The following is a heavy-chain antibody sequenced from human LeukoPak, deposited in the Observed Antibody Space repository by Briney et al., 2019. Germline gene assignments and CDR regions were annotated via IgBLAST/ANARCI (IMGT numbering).Heavy chain of an antibody. CDR1: GGSISSSSYY. J-gene: IGHJ5*02. V-gene: IGHV4-39*01. CDR2: IYYSGST. D-gene: IGHD2-2*01. Sequence: KPSETLSLTCTVSGGSISSSSYYWGWIRQPPGKGLEWIGSIYYSGSTYYNPSLKSRVTISVDTSKNQFSLKLSSVTAADTAVYYCARLSDCSSTSCYGWFDPWGQGTLVTVSS. CDR3: ARLSDCSSTSCYGWFDP.